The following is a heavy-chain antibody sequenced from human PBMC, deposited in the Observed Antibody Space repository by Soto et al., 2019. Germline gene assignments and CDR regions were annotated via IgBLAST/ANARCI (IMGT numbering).Heavy chain of an antibody. V-gene: IGHV3-23*01. CDR1: GFTFSSYA. CDR3: AKDMVVRRAGSYGY. J-gene: IGHJ4*02. D-gene: IGHD3-10*01. CDR2: ISGSGGST. Sequence: EVQLLESGGGLVQPGGSLRLSCAASGFTFSSYAMSWVRQAPGKGLEWVSAISGSGGSTYYADSVKGRFTISRDNXXNTVYLQMNSLRAEDTAVYYCAKDMVVRRAGSYGYWGQGTLVTVSS.